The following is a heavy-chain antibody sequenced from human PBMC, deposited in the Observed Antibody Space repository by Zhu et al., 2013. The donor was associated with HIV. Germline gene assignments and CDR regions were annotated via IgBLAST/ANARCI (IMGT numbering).Heavy chain of an antibody. Sequence: QMQLVQSGPEVKKPGTSVKVSCKASGFTFTSSAVQWVRQARGQRLEWIGWIVVGSGNTNYAQKFQERVTITRDMSTSTAYMELSSLRSEDTAVYYCAAEGAYSSGFDYWGQGNPGSPVSS. D-gene: IGHD6-19*01. CDR2: IVVGSGNT. V-gene: IGHV1-58*01. J-gene: IGHJ4*02. CDR1: GFTFTSSA. CDR3: AAEGAYSSGFDY.